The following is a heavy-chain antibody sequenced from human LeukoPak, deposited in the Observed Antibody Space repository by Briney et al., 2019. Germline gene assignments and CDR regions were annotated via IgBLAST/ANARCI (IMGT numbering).Heavy chain of an antibody. V-gene: IGHV4-4*02. CDR2: IYHSGST. J-gene: IGHJ5*02. Sequence: SGTLSLTCAVSGGSINSNNWWSWVRQPPGKGLEWIGEIYHSGSTNYNPSLKSRVTISVVKSKKQFSLKLSSVTAADTAVYYCARGDGMTTVTPWGQGTLVTVSS. D-gene: IGHD4-11*01. CDR3: ARGDGMTTVTP. CDR1: GGSINSNNW.